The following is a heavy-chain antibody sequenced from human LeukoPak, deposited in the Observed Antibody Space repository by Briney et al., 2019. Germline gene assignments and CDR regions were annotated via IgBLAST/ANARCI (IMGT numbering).Heavy chain of an antibody. Sequence: PGGSLRLSCAASGFTFSSYAMSWVRQAPGKGLEWVSGIGGSGGSTYYADSVKGRFTISRDNSKNTLYLQMNSLRAEDTAVYYCAKEGAFWSGYYKDYWGQGTLVTVSS. J-gene: IGHJ4*02. CDR1: GFTFSSYA. V-gene: IGHV3-23*01. D-gene: IGHD3-3*01. CDR3: AKEGAFWSGYYKDY. CDR2: IGGSGGST.